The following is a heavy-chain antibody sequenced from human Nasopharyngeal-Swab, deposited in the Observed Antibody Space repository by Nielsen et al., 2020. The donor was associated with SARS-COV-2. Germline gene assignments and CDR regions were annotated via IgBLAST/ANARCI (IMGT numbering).Heavy chain of an antibody. D-gene: IGHD3-10*01. CDR2: INHSGST. CDR3: ASSPLWFGEPEHGMDV. Sequence: VRQMPGKGLEWIGEINHSGSTNYNPSLKSRVTISVDTSKNQFSLKLSSVTAADTAVYYCASSPLWFGEPEHGMDVWGQGTTVTVSS. J-gene: IGHJ6*02. V-gene: IGHV4-34*01.